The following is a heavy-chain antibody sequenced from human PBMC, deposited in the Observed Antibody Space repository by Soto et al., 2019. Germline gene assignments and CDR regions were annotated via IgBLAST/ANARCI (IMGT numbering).Heavy chain of an antibody. CDR1: GFTFSNYW. CDR2: INSDGTRT. Sequence: EVQLVESGGGLVQPGGSLRLSCAASGFTFSNYWMHWVRQAPGKGLVWVSRINSDGTRTNYADSVKGRFTISRDNAENTLYLQMNSLTAEVTAVYYCARVAVGYYYMDVWGKVTTVTVSS. V-gene: IGHV3-74*01. J-gene: IGHJ6*03. CDR3: ARVAVGYYYMDV.